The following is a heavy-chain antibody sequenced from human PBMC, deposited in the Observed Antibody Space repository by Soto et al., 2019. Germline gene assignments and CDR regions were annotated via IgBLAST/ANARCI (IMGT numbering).Heavy chain of an antibody. V-gene: IGHV4-59*01. CDR2: LSKSGST. D-gene: IGHD3-9*01. Sequence: PSETLSLTCTVSDGSISNFYWSWIRQPPGRGLEWIGYLSKSGSTNYNPSLKSRVFISGDTSKNQFSLKLNSVTAADTAVYYCARSRLPQPFFDWLFWGQGTLVTVS. J-gene: IGHJ4*02. CDR3: ARSRLPQPFFDWLF. CDR1: DGSISNFY.